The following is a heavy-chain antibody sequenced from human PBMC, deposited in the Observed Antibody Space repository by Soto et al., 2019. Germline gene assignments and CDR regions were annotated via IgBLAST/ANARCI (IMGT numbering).Heavy chain of an antibody. CDR1: GGSISSGGYS. V-gene: IGHV4-30-2*01. J-gene: IGHJ4*02. Sequence: SETLSLTCAVSGGSISSGGYSWSWIRQPPGKGLEWIGYIYHSGSTYYNPSLKSRVTISVDRSKNQFSLKLSSVTAADTAVYYCARRGSRTWKFDYWCQGPLVTLSS. CDR3: ARRGSRTWKFDY. CDR2: IYHSGST. D-gene: IGHD1-1*01.